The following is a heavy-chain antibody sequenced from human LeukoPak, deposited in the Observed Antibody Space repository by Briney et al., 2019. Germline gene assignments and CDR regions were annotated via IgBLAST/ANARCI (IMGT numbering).Heavy chain of an antibody. J-gene: IGHJ4*02. CDR3: ARQTVVTPQFSFDY. CDR1: GGSISSYY. Sequence: SETLSLTCTVSGGSISSYYWSWIRQPAGRGLEWIGRMYTSGSTNYNPSLKSRVTMSVDTSKNQFSLKLSSVTAADTAVYYCARQTVVTPQFSFDYWGQGTLVTVSS. CDR2: MYTSGST. D-gene: IGHD4-23*01. V-gene: IGHV4-4*07.